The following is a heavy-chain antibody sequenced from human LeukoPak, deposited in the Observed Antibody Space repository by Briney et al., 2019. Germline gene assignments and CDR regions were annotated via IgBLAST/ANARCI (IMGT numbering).Heavy chain of an antibody. Sequence: PGGSLRLSCAASGFTFSRYWMTWVRQAPGKGLEWVSGISWDSSTTYYAGSVKGRFTISRDSAKKSLYLQMDSLTTEDSALYYCVKGGDSSGYLGHAWGQGTLVTVSS. D-gene: IGHD3-22*01. CDR3: VKGGDSSGYLGHA. J-gene: IGHJ5*02. V-gene: IGHV3-9*01. CDR1: GFTFSRYW. CDR2: ISWDSSTT.